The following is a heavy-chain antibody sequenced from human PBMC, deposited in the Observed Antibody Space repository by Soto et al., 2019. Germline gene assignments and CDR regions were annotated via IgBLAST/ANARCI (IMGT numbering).Heavy chain of an antibody. Sequence: SATLSLTCTVTGGTISGYYWTWIRQSAGGGLEWIGRIYSSGSTNYNPSLKSRVTITVDTAKNQFSLNLRSVTAADTAMYFCARRERYYGSPGWFDPWGPGTLVTVSS. CDR3: ARRERYYGSPGWFDP. J-gene: IGHJ5*02. D-gene: IGHD3-10*01. V-gene: IGHV4-4*07. CDR2: IYSSGST. CDR1: GGTISGYY.